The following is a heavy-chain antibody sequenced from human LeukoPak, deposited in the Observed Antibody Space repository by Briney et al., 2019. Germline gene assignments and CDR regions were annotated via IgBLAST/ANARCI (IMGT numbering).Heavy chain of an antibody. CDR2: IIPILGIA. CDR1: GGTFSSYA. Sequence: SVKVSCKASGGTFSSYAISWVRQAPGQGLEWMGRIIPILGIANYAQKFQGRVTITADKSTSTAYMELSSLRSEDTAVYYWARGLYGSGSYNPLDSWGQGPRVTVSS. CDR3: ARGLYGSGSYNPLDS. D-gene: IGHD3-10*01. V-gene: IGHV1-69*04. J-gene: IGHJ4*02.